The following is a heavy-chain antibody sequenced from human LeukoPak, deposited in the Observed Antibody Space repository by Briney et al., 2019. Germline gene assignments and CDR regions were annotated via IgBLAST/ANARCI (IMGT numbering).Heavy chain of an antibody. Sequence: GASVKVSCKASGYTFTGYYMHWVRQAPGQGLEWMGRINPNSGGTNYAQKFQGRVTMTRDTSISTAYMELSRLRSDDTAVYYCARERHDYVWGSYRYSIDYWGQGTLVTVSS. CDR3: ARERHDYVWGSYRYSIDY. D-gene: IGHD3-16*02. J-gene: IGHJ4*02. CDR1: GYTFTGYY. V-gene: IGHV1-2*06. CDR2: INPNSGGT.